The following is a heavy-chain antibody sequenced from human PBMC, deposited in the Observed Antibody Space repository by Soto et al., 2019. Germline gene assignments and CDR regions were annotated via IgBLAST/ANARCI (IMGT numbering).Heavy chain of an antibody. CDR3: AGGSITGTTDDWFDP. Sequence: GASVKVSCKASGYTFTSYGISWVLQSPLQGLEWMGWISAYNGNTNYAQKLQGRVTMTTDTSTSTAYMELRSLRSDDTAVYYCAGGSITGTTDDWFDPWGQGTLVTVS. J-gene: IGHJ5*02. V-gene: IGHV1-18*04. CDR2: ISAYNGNT. D-gene: IGHD1-7*01. CDR1: GYTFTSYG.